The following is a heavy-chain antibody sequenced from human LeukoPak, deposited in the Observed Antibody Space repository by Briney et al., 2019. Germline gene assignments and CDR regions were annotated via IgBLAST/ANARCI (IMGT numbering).Heavy chain of an antibody. CDR3: ARDMAGGYCSGGSCYLLGAFDI. CDR2: ISGSGGYT. V-gene: IGHV3-23*01. J-gene: IGHJ3*02. D-gene: IGHD2-15*01. Sequence: GGSLRLSCEASGFTFSSYAMTWVRQAPGKGLEWVSSISGSGGYTYYTDSVQGRFTISRDNSKNTLYLQMNSPRAEDTAVYYCARDMAGGYCSGGSCYLLGAFDIWGQGTMVTVSS. CDR1: GFTFSSYA.